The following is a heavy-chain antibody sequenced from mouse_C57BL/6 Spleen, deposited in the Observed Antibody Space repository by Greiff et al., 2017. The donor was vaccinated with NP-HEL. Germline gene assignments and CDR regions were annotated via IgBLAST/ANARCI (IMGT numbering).Heavy chain of an antibody. CDR2: IDPSDSYT. D-gene: IGHD2-4*01. V-gene: IGHV1-69*01. Sequence: QVQLKQPGAELVMPGASVKLSCKASGYTFTSYWMHWVKQRPGQGLEWIGEIDPSDSYTNYNQKFKGKSTLTVDKSYSTAYMQLSSLTSEDSAVYYCARGLDDYGAMDYWGQGTSVTVSS. CDR1: GYTFTSYW. CDR3: ARGLDDYGAMDY. J-gene: IGHJ4*01.